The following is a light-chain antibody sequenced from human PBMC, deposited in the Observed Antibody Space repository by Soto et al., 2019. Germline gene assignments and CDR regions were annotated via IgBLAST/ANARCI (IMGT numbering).Light chain of an antibody. CDR3: CSYTGSDSV. V-gene: IGLV2-11*01. J-gene: IGLJ3*02. Sequence: QSALTQPRSVSGSPGQSVAISCTGIGGFDFVSWYQQYPGKAPKLMIYDVTNRPSGVPDRFSASKSGDTASLTISGLQADDEADYYCCSYTGSDSVFGGGTKLTVL. CDR1: GGFDF. CDR2: DVT.